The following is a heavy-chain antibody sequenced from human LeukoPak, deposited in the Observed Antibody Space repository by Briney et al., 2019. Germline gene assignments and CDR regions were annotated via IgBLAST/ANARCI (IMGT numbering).Heavy chain of an antibody. D-gene: IGHD4-17*01. Sequence: SVNVSCMASGGTFSSYAISWVRQAPGQGREWMGGIIPIFGTANYAQKFQGRVTITADESTSTAYMELSSLRSEDTAVYYCASAGDSQRDFYYYYGMDVWGQGTTVTVSS. V-gene: IGHV1-69*01. CDR3: ASAGDSQRDFYYYYGMDV. CDR2: IIPIFGTA. J-gene: IGHJ6*02. CDR1: GGTFSSYA.